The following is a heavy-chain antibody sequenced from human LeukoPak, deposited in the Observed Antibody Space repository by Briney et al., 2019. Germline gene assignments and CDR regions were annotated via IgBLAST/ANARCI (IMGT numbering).Heavy chain of an antibody. J-gene: IGHJ4*02. CDR3: AIDLGIDRFDS. CDR1: GFTFSNYW. Sequence: GGSLRRSCAASGFTFSNYWMSWVREAPGKGLEWVANIRQDGNEKYYMDSVKGRFTISRDNAKTSLYLQISSLRVEDTAVYYCAIDLGIDRFDSWGQGSLVTVSS. V-gene: IGHV3-7*01. D-gene: IGHD7-27*01. CDR2: IRQDGNEK.